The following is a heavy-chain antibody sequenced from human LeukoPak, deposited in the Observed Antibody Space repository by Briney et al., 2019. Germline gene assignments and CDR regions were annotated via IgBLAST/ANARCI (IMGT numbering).Heavy chain of an antibody. CDR3: VKDQGTRYYYGSGSYYDH. Sequence: PGGSLRLSCSTSGFTFSSYAMHWVRQAPGKGLEYVSAISSNGGSTYYADSVKGRFTISRDNSKSTLYLQMSSLRAEDTAVYYCVKDQGTRYYYGSGSYYDHWGQGTLVTVSS. CDR1: GFTFSSYA. J-gene: IGHJ4*02. V-gene: IGHV3-64D*09. D-gene: IGHD3-10*01. CDR2: ISSNGGST.